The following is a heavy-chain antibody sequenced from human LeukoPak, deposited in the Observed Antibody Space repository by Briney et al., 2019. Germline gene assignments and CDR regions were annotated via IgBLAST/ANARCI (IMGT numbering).Heavy chain of an antibody. CDR1: GFTFSTYA. CDR3: ATVEPFYYARGFDY. V-gene: IGHV3-23*01. Sequence: GGPRRLSCAASGFTFSTYAMSWVRQAPGKGLEWVSAISDSGSSTYYADSVKGRFTISRDNFKNTLYLQMNSLRAGDTAVYYCATVEPFYYARGFDYWGQGTLVTVSS. D-gene: IGHD3-10*01. CDR2: ISDSGSST. J-gene: IGHJ4*02.